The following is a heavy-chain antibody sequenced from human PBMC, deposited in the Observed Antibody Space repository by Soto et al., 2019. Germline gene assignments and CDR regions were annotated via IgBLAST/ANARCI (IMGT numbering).Heavy chain of an antibody. D-gene: IGHD4-4*01. CDR2: ISAYNGNT. CDR3: AREGLTTVTKMGPFDY. V-gene: IGHV1-18*01. J-gene: IGHJ4*02. CDR1: GYTLTPYG. Sequence: ASLKGSRQASGYTLTPYGISRVRQAPGQGLEWMGWISAYNGNTNYAQKLQGRVTMTTDTSTSTAYMELRSLRSDDTAVYYCAREGLTTVTKMGPFDYWGQGTLVTVSS.